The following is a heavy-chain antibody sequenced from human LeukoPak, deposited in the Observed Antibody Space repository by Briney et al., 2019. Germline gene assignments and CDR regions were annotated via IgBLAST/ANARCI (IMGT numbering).Heavy chain of an antibody. Sequence: GGSLRLSCAASGFTFSSYSMNWVRQAPGKGLELVSSISSSSSYIYCADSVKGRFTISRDKAKNSLYLQMNSLRAEDTAVYFFQAEDGIRYFDWLLSNDAFDIWGQGTMVTVSS. CDR3: QAEDGIRYFDWLLSNDAFDI. CDR1: GFTFSSYS. V-gene: IGHV3-21*01. CDR2: ISSSSSYI. D-gene: IGHD3-9*01. J-gene: IGHJ3*02.